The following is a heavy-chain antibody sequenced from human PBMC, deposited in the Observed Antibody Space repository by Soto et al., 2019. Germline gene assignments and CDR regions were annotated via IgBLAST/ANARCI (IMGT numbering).Heavy chain of an antibody. J-gene: IGHJ6*02. D-gene: IGHD1-7*01. CDR1: GGTFSSYA. Sequence: SVKVSCKASGGTFSSYAISWVRQAPGQGLEWMGGIIPIFGTANYAQKFQGRVTITADESTSTAYMELSSLRSGDTAVYYCARDWTGTTRYYYYGMDVWGQGTTVTVSS. V-gene: IGHV1-69*13. CDR3: ARDWTGTTRYYYYGMDV. CDR2: IIPIFGTA.